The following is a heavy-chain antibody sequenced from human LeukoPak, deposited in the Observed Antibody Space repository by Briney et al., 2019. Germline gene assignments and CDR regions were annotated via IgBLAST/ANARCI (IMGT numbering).Heavy chain of an antibody. CDR3: AIFQGTYGDNENDY. CDR1: GYTLTELS. CDR2: IIPMINTP. D-gene: IGHD4-17*01. J-gene: IGHJ4*02. V-gene: IGHV1-69*13. Sequence: SVKVSCKVSGYTLTELSMHWVRQAPGKGLEWMGGIIPMINTPKYAQKFQGRVSITADESTSTGYMEVSSLRSEDTAVYYCAIFQGTYGDNENDYWGQGTLVTVSS.